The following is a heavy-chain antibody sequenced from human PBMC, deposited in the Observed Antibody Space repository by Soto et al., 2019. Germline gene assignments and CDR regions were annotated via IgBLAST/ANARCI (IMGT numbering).Heavy chain of an antibody. D-gene: IGHD6-13*01. Sequence: GGSLRLSCAASGFTFSSYGMHWVRQAPGKGLEWVAAISYDGSNKYYADSAKGRFTISRDNSKNTLYLQMNSLRAEDTAVYYCAKEGYSSSWPYYYYYYGMDVWGQGTTVTAP. CDR2: ISYDGSNK. CDR3: AKEGYSSSWPYYYYYYGMDV. V-gene: IGHV3-30*18. CDR1: GFTFSSYG. J-gene: IGHJ6*02.